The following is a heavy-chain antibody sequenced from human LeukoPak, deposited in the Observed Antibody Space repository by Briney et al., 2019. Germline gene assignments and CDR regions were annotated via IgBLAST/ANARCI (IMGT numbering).Heavy chain of an antibody. J-gene: IGHJ4*02. CDR2: ISSSSSYI. D-gene: IGHD6-13*01. CDR1: GFTFSSYS. CDR3: ARSFLSIAAAATDY. Sequence: GGSLRLSCAASGFTFSSYSMNWVRQAPGKGLEWVSSISSSSSYIYYADSVKGRFTISRDNAKNSLYLQMNSLRAEDTAVYHCARSFLSIAAAATDYWGQGTLVTVSS. V-gene: IGHV3-21*01.